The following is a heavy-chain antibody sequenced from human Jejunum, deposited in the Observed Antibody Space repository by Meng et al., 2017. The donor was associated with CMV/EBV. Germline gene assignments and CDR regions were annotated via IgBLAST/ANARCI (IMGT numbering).Heavy chain of an antibody. J-gene: IGHJ5*02. Sequence: CAASGFPFNAYTMTWVRQAPGKGLEWVSSISSSNTYIYYADSVKGRFTISRDNAKNSLYLQMNNLRADDTAVYYCARGGYQRWFDPWGQGTLVTVSS. CDR3: ARGGYQRWFDP. V-gene: IGHV3-21*01. CDR1: GFPFNAYT. CDR2: ISSSNTYI. D-gene: IGHD6-25*01.